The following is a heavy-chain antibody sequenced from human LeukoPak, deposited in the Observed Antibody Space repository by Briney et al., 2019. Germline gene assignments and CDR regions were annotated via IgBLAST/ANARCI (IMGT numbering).Heavy chain of an antibody. J-gene: IGHJ3*02. V-gene: IGHV1-46*01. CDR3: ARGAMITFGGVIEPDAFDI. CDR2: INPSGGST. CDR1: GYTFTSYY. D-gene: IGHD3-16*02. Sequence: ASVKVSCKASGYTFTSYYMHWVRQAPGQGLEWMGIINPSGGSTSYAQKFQGRVTMTRDTSTSTVYMELSSLRSEDTAVYYCARGAMITFGGVIEPDAFDIWGQGTMVTVSS.